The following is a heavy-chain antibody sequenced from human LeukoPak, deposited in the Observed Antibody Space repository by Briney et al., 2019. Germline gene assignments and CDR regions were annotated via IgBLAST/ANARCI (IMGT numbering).Heavy chain of an antibody. CDR2: VSGSGRST. CDR3: ARHEGAWFGELSL. J-gene: IGHJ4*02. V-gene: IGHV3-23*01. Sequence: GGSLRLSCAASGFNFPSQAMSWVRQTPGKGLEGVSVVSGSGRSTFYADSVQRRFTTSRDNSKNTLYLQMNSLRAEDTALYFCARHEGAWFGELSLWGQGTLVTVSS. D-gene: IGHD3-10*01. CDR1: GFNFPSQA.